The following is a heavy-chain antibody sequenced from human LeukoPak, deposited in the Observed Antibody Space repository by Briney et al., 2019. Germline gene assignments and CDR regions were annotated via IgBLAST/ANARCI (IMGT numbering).Heavy chain of an antibody. CDR3: ASTGYCSSTSCPDAFDI. CDR1: AFTFNNYW. D-gene: IGHD2-2*01. CDR2: ISSSSSYI. J-gene: IGHJ3*02. Sequence: GGSLRLSCVASAFTFNNYWMHWVRQAPGKGLEWVSSISSSSSYIYYADSVKGRFTISRDNAKNSLYLQMNSLRAEDTAVYYCASTGYCSSTSCPDAFDIWGQGTMVTVSS. V-gene: IGHV3-21*01.